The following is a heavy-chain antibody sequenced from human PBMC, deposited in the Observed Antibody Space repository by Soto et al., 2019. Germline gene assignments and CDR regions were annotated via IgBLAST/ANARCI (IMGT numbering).Heavy chain of an antibody. CDR3: ARGRYSGSYYYYYYYYGMDV. CDR1: GFTFSSYW. CDR2: INSDGTIT. D-gene: IGHD1-26*01. Sequence: PGGSLRLSCAASGFTFSSYWMHWVRQVPGKGLVWVSRINSDGTITTYADSVKGRFTISRDNAKNSLYLQMNSLRAEDTAVYYCARGRYSGSYYYYYYYYGMDVWGQGTTVTVSS. V-gene: IGHV3-74*01. J-gene: IGHJ6*02.